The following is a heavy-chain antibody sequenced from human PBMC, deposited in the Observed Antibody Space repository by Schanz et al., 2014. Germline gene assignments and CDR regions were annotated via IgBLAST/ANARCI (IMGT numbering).Heavy chain of an antibody. V-gene: IGHV3-23*04. CDR3: AKVAPAATYLDS. J-gene: IGHJ4*02. D-gene: IGHD2-2*01. Sequence: EVHLVESGGGLVQPGGSLRLSCAASGITFSRHAMSWVRQAPGKGLEWVSAISGSGDNTFYADSVKGRFTISRDNSKNTLYLQMYSLRGDDTAIYYCAKVAPAATYLDSWGLGTLVTVSS. CDR1: GITFSRHA. CDR2: ISGSGDNT.